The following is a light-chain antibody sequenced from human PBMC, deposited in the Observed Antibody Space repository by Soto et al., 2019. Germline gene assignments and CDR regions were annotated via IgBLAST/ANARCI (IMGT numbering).Light chain of an antibody. V-gene: IGKV1-5*01. J-gene: IGKJ4*01. CDR2: DAS. CDR1: QTISPW. Sequence: DMQMTQSPPTLSASVGDRVTITCRASQTISPWMSWYQQKPGKAPKLLVYDASTLQSGVPSRFSGTGSATEFILTISSLQPEDFATYYCQQVNSYPLTFGGGTKMDIK. CDR3: QQVNSYPLT.